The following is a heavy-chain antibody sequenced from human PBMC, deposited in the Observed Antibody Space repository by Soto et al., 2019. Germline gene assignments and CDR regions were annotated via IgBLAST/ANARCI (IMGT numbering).Heavy chain of an antibody. V-gene: IGHV4-59*01. CDR2: IYYSGST. J-gene: IGHJ5*02. D-gene: IGHD2-15*01. CDR1: GGSISSYY. Sequence: QVQLQESGPGLVKPSETLSLTCTVSGGSISSYYWSWIRQPPGKGLEWIGYIYYSGSTNYNPSLKSRVTISVDTSKNQFSLKLSSVTAADTAVYYCARDGTRGYCSGGSCHNWFDPWGQGTLVTVSS. CDR3: ARDGTRGYCSGGSCHNWFDP.